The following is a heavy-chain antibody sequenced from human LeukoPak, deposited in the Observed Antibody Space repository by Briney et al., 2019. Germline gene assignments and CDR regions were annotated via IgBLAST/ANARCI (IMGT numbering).Heavy chain of an antibody. J-gene: IGHJ4*02. CDR3: ARHVEMAPYYFDY. V-gene: IGHV4-59*08. D-gene: IGHD5-24*01. CDR2: IYYSGST. CDR1: GGSISSYY. Sequence: SETLSLTCTVSGGSISSYYWSWIRQPPGKGLEWIGYIYYSGSTNYNPSLKSRVTISVDTSKNQFSLKLSSVTAADTAVYYCARHVEMAPYYFDYWGQGTLVTVSS.